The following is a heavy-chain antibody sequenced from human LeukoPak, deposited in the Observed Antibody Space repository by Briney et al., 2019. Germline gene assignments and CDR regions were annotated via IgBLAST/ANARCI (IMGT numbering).Heavy chain of an antibody. CDR3: ARPSDSSGYYYYYYMDV. V-gene: IGHV1-69*05. D-gene: IGHD3-22*01. J-gene: IGHJ6*03. Sequence: SVKVSCKASGGTFSSYAISWVRQAPGQGLEWMGGIIPIFGTANYAQKFQGRVTITTDESTSTAYMELSSLGSEDTAVYYCARPSDSSGYYYYYYMDVWGKGTTVTVSS. CDR2: IIPIFGTA. CDR1: GGTFSSYA.